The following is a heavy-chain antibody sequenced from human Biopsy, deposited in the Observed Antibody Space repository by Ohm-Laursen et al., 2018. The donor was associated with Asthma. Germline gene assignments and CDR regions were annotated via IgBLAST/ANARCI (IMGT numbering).Heavy chain of an antibody. J-gene: IGHJ6*02. V-gene: IGHV1-69*13. CDR2: IIPMYGVT. CDR3: ARVDAIMISGDFYFYSGFDL. Sequence: GASVKVSCKASGGTFRTYAFNWVRQAPGQGLEWMGGIIPMYGVTKVAQKFQGRVTITADESTSTAYMEMSSLRSEDTAVYYCARVDAIMISGDFYFYSGFDLWGQGTTVRVSS. CDR1: GGTFRTYA. D-gene: IGHD3-16*01.